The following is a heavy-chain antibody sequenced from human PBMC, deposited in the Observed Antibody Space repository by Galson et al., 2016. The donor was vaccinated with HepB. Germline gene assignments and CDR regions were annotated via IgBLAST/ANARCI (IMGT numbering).Heavy chain of an antibody. V-gene: IGHV3-23*01. CDR3: ARWAYQSGNYRALDY. D-gene: IGHD3-16*02. CDR2: INGNGGST. J-gene: IGHJ4*02. CDR1: GFTFSTYA. Sequence: SLRLSCAASGFTFSTYAMDWVRQAPGKGPEWVSAINGNGGSTYYTDSVKGRFTISRDNSKNTLYLQMNSLRAEDTAVYSCARWAYQSGNYRALDYWGQGNLVTVSS.